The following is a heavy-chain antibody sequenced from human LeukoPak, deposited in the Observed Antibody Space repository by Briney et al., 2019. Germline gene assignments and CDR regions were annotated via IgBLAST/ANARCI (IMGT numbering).Heavy chain of an antibody. Sequence: PSQTLSLTCTVSGGSISSGGYYWSWIRRHPGKGLEWIGYIYYSGSTYYNPSLKSRVTISVDTSKNQFSLKLTSVTAADTAVYYCARGRVYYDSTGYQVWGQGTLVTVSS. CDR1: GGSISSGGYY. J-gene: IGHJ4*02. D-gene: IGHD3-22*01. CDR2: IYYSGST. V-gene: IGHV4-31*03. CDR3: ARGRVYYDSTGYQV.